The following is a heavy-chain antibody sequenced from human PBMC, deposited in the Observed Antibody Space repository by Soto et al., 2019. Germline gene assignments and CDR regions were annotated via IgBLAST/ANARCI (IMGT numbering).Heavy chain of an antibody. V-gene: IGHV3-30*18. D-gene: IGHD5-18*01. CDR1: GFTFSSYG. Sequence: LRLSCAASGFTFSSYGMHWVRQAPGKGLEWVAVISYDGSNKYYADSVKGRFTISRDNSKNTLYLQMNSLRAEDTAVYYCAKDSGTAMVTSGYFDYWGQGTLVTVSS. CDR2: ISYDGSNK. CDR3: AKDSGTAMVTSGYFDY. J-gene: IGHJ4*02.